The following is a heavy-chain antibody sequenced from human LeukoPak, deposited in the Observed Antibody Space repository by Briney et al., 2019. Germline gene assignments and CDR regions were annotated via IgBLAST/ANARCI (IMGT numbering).Heavy chain of an antibody. Sequence: SETLSLTCTVSGGSISSYYWSWIRQPPGKGLEWIGYIYYSGSINYNPSLKSRVTISVDTSKNQFSLKLSSVTAADTAVYYCARVTESYGSGRRHNYYYYYMDVWGKGTTVTISS. D-gene: IGHD3-10*01. V-gene: IGHV4-59*01. CDR3: ARVTESYGSGRRHNYYYYYMDV. J-gene: IGHJ6*03. CDR1: GGSISSYY. CDR2: IYYSGSI.